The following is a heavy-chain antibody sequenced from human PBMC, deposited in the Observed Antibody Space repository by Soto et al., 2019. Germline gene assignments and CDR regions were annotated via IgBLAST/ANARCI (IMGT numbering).Heavy chain of an antibody. CDR1: GYSFTSYG. Sequence: ESLKISCKGSGYSFTSYGISWVRQAPGQGLEWMGWISAYNGNTNYAQKLQGRVTMTTDTSTSTAYMELRSMRSDDTAVHYCARVSSFTRKFKYSSSWYRFDPWGQGTLVTVTS. J-gene: IGHJ5*02. CDR3: ARVSSFTRKFKYSSSWYRFDP. V-gene: IGHV1-18*04. D-gene: IGHD6-13*01. CDR2: ISAYNGNT.